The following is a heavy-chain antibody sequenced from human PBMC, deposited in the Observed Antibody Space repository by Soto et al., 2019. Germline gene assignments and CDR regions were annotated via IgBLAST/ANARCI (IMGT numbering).Heavy chain of an antibody. Sequence: PSETLSLTCTVSGGSISSSTYYWGWIRQPPGKGLEWIGTIYYSGITYYNPSLKSRVTISVDMSKNQFSLKLSSVTAADTAVYYCASQGTQKDYDSNGYYYRRSPFDYWGQGTLVTVSS. CDR1: GGSISSSTYY. V-gene: IGHV4-39*01. D-gene: IGHD3-22*01. CDR2: IYYSGIT. CDR3: ASQGTQKDYDSNGYYYRRSPFDY. J-gene: IGHJ4*02.